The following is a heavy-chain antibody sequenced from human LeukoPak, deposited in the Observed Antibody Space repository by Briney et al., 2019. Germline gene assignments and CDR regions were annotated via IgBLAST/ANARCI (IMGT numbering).Heavy chain of an antibody. D-gene: IGHD6-13*01. CDR3: ARAPGQQLVYYFDY. V-gene: IGHV3-30-3*01. CDR1: GFTFSSYA. CDR2: ISYDGSNK. Sequence: PGRSLRLSCAASGFTFSSYAMHWVRQAPGKGLEWVAVISYDGSNKYYADSVKGRFTISRDNSKNTLYLQMNSLRAEDTAVYYCARAPGQQLVYYFDYWGQGTLVTVSS. J-gene: IGHJ4*02.